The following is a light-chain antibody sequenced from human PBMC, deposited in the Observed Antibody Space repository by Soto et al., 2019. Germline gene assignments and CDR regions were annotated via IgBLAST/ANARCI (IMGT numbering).Light chain of an antibody. Sequence: QSALTQPASVSGSPGQAITISCTGTSSDVGGYNYVSWYQQHPGKAPKLMIYEVSNRPSGVSNRFSGSKSGTTASLTISGLQAEDEADYYCSSFTSSRTPDVFGTGTKVTVL. CDR1: SSDVGGYNY. J-gene: IGLJ1*01. CDR3: SSFTSSRTPDV. V-gene: IGLV2-14*01. CDR2: EVS.